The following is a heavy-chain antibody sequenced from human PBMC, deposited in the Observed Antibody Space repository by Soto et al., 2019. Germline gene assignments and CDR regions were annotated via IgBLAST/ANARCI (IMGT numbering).Heavy chain of an antibody. D-gene: IGHD5-12*01. Sequence: EVQLVESGGGLVKPGGSLRLSCAASGFTFSSYSMNWVRQAPGKGLEWVSSISSSSSYIYYADSVKGRFTISRDNAKNSLYLPMNSLRAEGTAVYYCAREVSEYSGYDFDYWGQGTLVTVSS. CDR2: ISSSSSYI. CDR3: AREVSEYSGYDFDY. CDR1: GFTFSSYS. V-gene: IGHV3-21*01. J-gene: IGHJ4*02.